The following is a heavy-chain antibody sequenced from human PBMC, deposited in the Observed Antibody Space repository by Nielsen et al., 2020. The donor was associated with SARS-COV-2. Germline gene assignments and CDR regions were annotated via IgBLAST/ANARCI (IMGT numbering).Heavy chain of an antibody. CDR2: ISASSANI. J-gene: IGHJ4*02. CDR1: GFTFNTYA. V-gene: IGHV3-48*02. D-gene: IGHD5-12*01. CDR3: ASDPSYASSWLHYFDF. Sequence: GGSLRLSCAASGFTFNTYAMNWVRQAPGKGLEWVAYISASSANIHYAASVNGRFTVSRVNAKNSLYLQMNNLRDEDTAVYYCASDPSYASSWLHYFDFWGQGTLVTVSS.